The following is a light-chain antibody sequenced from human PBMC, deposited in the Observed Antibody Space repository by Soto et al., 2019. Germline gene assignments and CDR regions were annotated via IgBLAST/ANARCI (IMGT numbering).Light chain of an antibody. J-gene: IGLJ2*01. CDR1: SSNIGSYS. CDR3: AAWDVSLNGPV. Sequence: QSVLTQPPSASGTPGQRVTISCSGSSSNIGSYSVNWYQQLPGTAPKLLIYNNNQRPSGVPDRFSGSKSGTSASLTISGLQSEDEAAYYCAAWDVSLNGPVFGAGTKLTVL. V-gene: IGLV1-44*01. CDR2: NNN.